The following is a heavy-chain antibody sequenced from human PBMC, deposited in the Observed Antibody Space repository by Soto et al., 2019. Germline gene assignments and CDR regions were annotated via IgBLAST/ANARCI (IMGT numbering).Heavy chain of an antibody. CDR3: ARDRVGGAHYYYYGVDV. D-gene: IGHD3-16*01. CDR2: TYYSGSA. V-gene: IGHV4-59*01. CDR1: DGSISSYY. Sequence: SETLSLTCTVSDGSISSYYWSWIRQPPGKELEWIGYTYYSGSANYNPSLKSRVTISVDTSKSQFSLRLSSVTAADTAVYYCARDRVGGAHYYYYGVDVWGQGTTVTVSS. J-gene: IGHJ6*02.